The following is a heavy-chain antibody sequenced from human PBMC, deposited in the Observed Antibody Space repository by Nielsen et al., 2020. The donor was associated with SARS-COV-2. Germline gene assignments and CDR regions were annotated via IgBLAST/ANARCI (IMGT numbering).Heavy chain of an antibody. Sequence: GESLKISCAASGFTVSSNYMSWVRQAPGKGLEWVSVIYSGGSTYYADSVKGRFTISRDDSRNTAYLQMDSLETEDTAVYYCVTHATALTTTPKSGFNYYAMDVWGQGTTVTVSS. CDR1: GFTVSSNY. J-gene: IGHJ6*02. CDR3: VTHATALTTTPKSGFNYYAMDV. CDR2: IYSGGST. D-gene: IGHD4-11*01. V-gene: IGHV3-66*04.